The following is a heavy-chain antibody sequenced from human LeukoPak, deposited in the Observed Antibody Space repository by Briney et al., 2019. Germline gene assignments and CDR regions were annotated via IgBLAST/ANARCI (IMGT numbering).Heavy chain of an antibody. V-gene: IGHV1-2*02. CDR2: INPNSGGT. CDR3: SRDPPIAAEDC. D-gene: IGHD6-13*01. Sequence: ASVKVSCKASGYTFTGYYMHWVRQAPGQGREWMGWINPNSGGTNYAQTSQSRVTMTRDTSISTAYMELRSQRSDDTDVYYCSRDPPIAAEDCWVQGTLVAVSS. CDR1: GYTFTGYY. J-gene: IGHJ4*02.